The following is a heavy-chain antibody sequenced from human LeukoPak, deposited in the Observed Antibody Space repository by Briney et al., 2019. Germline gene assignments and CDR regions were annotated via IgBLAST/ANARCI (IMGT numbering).Heavy chain of an antibody. CDR1: GGSFSGYY. Sequence: SETLSLTCAVYGGSFSGYYWSWIRQPPGKGLEWIGEINHSGSTNYNPSLKSRVTISVDTSKNQFSLKLSSVTAADTAVYYCARGMIVVTAIRGYAFDIWGQGTMVTVSS. J-gene: IGHJ3*02. CDR2: INHSGST. V-gene: IGHV4-34*01. CDR3: ARGMIVVTAIRGYAFDI. D-gene: IGHD2-21*02.